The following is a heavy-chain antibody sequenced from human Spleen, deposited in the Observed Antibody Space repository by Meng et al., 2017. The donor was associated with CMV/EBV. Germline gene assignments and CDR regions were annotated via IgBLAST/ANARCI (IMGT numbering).Heavy chain of an antibody. V-gene: IGHV1-2*02. J-gene: IGHJ4*02. CDR3: AREGGYCSSTSCYHFDY. CDR1: GYTSTGYY. Sequence: ASVKVSCKASGYTSTGYYMHWVRQAPGQGLEWMGWINPNSGGTNYAQKFQGRVTMTRDTSISTAYMELSRLRSDDTAVYYCAREGGYCSSTSCYHFDYWGQGTLVTVSS. D-gene: IGHD2-2*01. CDR2: INPNSGGT.